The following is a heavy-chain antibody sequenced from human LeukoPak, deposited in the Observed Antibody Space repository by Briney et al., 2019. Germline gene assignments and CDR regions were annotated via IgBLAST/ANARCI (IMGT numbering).Heavy chain of an antibody. D-gene: IGHD3-10*01. CDR1: GYTFTSYG. J-gene: IGHJ4*02. V-gene: IGHV1-18*01. CDR3: ARLSNYYGSGSYLDY. CDR2: ISAYNGNT. Sequence: GASVKVSCKASGYTFTSYGISWVRQAPGQGLEWMGWISAYNGNTNYAQKLQGRVTMTTDTSTSTAYMELRSLRSDDTAVYYCARLSNYYGSGSYLDYWGQGTLVTVSS.